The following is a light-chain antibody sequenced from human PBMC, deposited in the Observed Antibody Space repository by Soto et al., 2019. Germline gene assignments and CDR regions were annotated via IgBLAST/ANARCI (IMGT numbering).Light chain of an antibody. CDR2: AAS. CDR1: QSISSY. Sequence: DIQMTQSPSSLSASVGDRVTLTCRASQSISSYLNWYQQKPGKAPKLLIYAASSLQSGVPSRFSGSGSGTDFTLTISSLQPEDFATYYCQQSYSTPLTVGQGTKVVIK. CDR3: QQSYSTPLT. V-gene: IGKV1-39*01. J-gene: IGKJ1*01.